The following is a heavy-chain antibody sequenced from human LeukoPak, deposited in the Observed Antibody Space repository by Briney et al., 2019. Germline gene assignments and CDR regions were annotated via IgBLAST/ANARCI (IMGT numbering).Heavy chain of an antibody. D-gene: IGHD3-10*01. J-gene: IGHJ6*03. CDR3: ARGYYGSGSHCCHMDV. CDR1: VGSFSGYY. V-gene: IGHV4-34*01. Sequence: SETLSPTCAVYVGSFSGYYWSWIRQPPGKGLEWIGEINHSGSTNYNSSLKSRVTISVDTSKNQFSLKLSSVTAADMAVYYCARGYYGSGSHCCHMDVWGKGTTITGS. CDR2: INHSGST.